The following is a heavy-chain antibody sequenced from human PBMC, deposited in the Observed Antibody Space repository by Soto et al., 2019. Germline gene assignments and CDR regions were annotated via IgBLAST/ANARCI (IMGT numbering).Heavy chain of an antibody. D-gene: IGHD3-10*01. Sequence: ASVKVSCKASGYTFIGYYIHWVRQAPEQGLEWMGWINPNSGGTNYAQRFQGWVTMTRDRSISTAYMELSRLKSDDTAVYYCARVGGGLASLGYYGMDVWGQGTTVTVSS. J-gene: IGHJ6*02. CDR1: GYTFIGYY. V-gene: IGHV1-2*04. CDR3: ARVGGGLASLGYYGMDV. CDR2: INPNSGGT.